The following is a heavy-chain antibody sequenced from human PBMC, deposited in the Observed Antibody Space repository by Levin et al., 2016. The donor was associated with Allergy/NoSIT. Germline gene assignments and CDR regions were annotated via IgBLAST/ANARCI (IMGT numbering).Heavy chain of an antibody. CDR2: IKQDGSEK. CDR3: AREGGYCSGGSCYPRSSYYYYYGMDV. D-gene: IGHD2-15*01. Sequence: GGSLRLSCAASGFTFSSYWMSWVRQAPGKGLEWVANIKQDGSEKYYVDSVKGRFTISRDNAKNSLYLQMNSLRAEDTAVYYCAREGGYCSGGSCYPRSSYYYYYGMDVWGQGTTVTVSS. J-gene: IGHJ6*02. V-gene: IGHV3-7*03. CDR1: GFTFSSYW.